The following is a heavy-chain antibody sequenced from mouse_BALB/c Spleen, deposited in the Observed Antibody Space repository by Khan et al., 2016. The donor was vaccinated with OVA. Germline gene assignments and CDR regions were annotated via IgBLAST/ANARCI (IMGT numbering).Heavy chain of an antibody. Sequence: QIQLVQSGPELKKPGETVKISCKASGYTFTNYGMNWVKQAPGKGLKWMGWINTYTGEPTYTDDFKGRFAFSLDTSASTAYLQINNLKHEDMATYFCARGASYWYLDVWGAGTTVTVSS. CDR2: INTYTGEP. CDR1: GYTFTNYG. CDR3: ARGASYWYLDV. J-gene: IGHJ1*01. V-gene: IGHV9-1*02.